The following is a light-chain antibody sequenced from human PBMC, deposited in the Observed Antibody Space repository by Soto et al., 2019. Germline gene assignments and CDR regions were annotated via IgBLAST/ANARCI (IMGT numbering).Light chain of an antibody. CDR1: RSNIGAAYG. CDR3: QSYDRSLSGVYV. Sequence: QSVLTQPPSVSGAPGQRVTISCTGGRSNIGAAYGVHWYQHLPDTSPKLLIFDDSNRTSGVPDRFSGSKSGTSASLDITGLQAEDEDDYYCQSYDRSLSGVYVFGPGTKLTVL. J-gene: IGLJ1*01. V-gene: IGLV1-40*01. CDR2: DDS.